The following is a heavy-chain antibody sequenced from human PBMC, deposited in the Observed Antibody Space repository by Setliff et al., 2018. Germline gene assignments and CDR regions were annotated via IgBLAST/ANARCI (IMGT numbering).Heavy chain of an antibody. J-gene: IGHJ4*02. Sequence: PSETLSLTCTVSGYSISNDYFWGWIRQPPGKGLEWIGSIYNSGSTSYYPSLKSRVTISVDTSKNQFSLNLSSVTAADTAVYYCAKHRSCFDYWGQGTLVTVST. V-gene: IGHV4-38-2*02. CDR3: AKHRSCFDY. CDR2: IYNSGST. CDR1: GYSISNDYF.